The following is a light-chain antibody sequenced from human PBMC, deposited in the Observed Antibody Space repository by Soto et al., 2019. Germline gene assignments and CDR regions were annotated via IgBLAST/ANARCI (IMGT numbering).Light chain of an antibody. CDR1: SSDVGGYDY. CDR2: EVS. J-gene: IGLJ2*01. V-gene: IGLV2-8*01. Sequence: QSVLTQPPSASGSPGQSVAISCTGTSSDVGGYDYVSWYQHHPGKAPQLMIYEVSKRPSGVPDRFSGSKSGNTASLTVSGLQAEDEADYYCSSYAGSNNLVFGGGTQLTVL. CDR3: SSYAGSNNLV.